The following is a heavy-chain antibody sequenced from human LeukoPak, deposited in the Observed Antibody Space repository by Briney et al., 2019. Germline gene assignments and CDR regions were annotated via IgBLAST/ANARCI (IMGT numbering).Heavy chain of an antibody. CDR2: IYYSGST. D-gene: IGHD2-15*01. J-gene: IGHJ4*02. V-gene: IGHV4-39*01. CDR1: GGSISSSSYY. Sequence: SETLSLTCTVSGGSISSSSYYWGWIRQPPGKGLEWIGSIYYSGSTYYNPSLKSRVTISVDTSKNQFSLKLSSVTAADTAVYYCAGGVVVAKFDYWGQGTLVTVSS. CDR3: AGGVVVAKFDY.